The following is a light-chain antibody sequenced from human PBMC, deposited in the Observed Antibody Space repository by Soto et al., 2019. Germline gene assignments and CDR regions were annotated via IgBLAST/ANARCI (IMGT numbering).Light chain of an antibody. CDR1: QSVRSSY. CDR3: QPYGSSPRT. J-gene: IGKJ1*01. V-gene: IGKV3-20*01. CDR2: AAS. Sequence: EIVFTQYPDTLSLSPGESSTLSCMASQSVRSSYLAWYQQTPGQTTRLLIYAASSRATGIPDRFSGSGSGTDFSLTISRLEAEDFAVYYCQPYGSSPRTVGPVTKVDIK.